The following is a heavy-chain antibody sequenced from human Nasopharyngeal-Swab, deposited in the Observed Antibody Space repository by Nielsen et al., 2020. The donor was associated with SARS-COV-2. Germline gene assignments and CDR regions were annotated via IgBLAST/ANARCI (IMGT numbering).Heavy chain of an antibody. D-gene: IGHD3-22*01. V-gene: IGHV4-34*01. CDR2: INHSGST. Sequence: GSLRLSCAVYGGSFNGYYWSWIRQSPGKGLECIGEINHSGSTNYNPSLKSRVTISVDTSKTQFSLKLSSVTAADTAVYYCARGSTMNGYYGMDVWGQGTTVTVS. CDR3: ARGSTMNGYYGMDV. J-gene: IGHJ6*02. CDR1: GGSFNGYY.